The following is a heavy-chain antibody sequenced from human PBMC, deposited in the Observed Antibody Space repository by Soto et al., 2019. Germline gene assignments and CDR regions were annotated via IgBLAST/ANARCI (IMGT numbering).Heavy chain of an antibody. Sequence: ASVKVSCKASGYTFTSYYMHWVRQAPGQGLEWMGIINPSGGSTSYAQKFQGRVTMTRGTSTSTVYMELSSLRSEDTAVYYCARGTISIFGVVIIRSGYFDYWGQGTLVTVSS. D-gene: IGHD3-3*01. CDR1: GYTFTSYY. V-gene: IGHV1-46*01. CDR2: INPSGGST. CDR3: ARGTISIFGVVIIRSGYFDY. J-gene: IGHJ4*02.